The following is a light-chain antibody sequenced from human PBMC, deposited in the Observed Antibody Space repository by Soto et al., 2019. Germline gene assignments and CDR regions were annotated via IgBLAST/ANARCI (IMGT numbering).Light chain of an antibody. CDR2: EVS. V-gene: IGLV2-14*01. J-gene: IGLJ1*01. CDR3: SSYTSSNTLYV. CDR1: SSDVGGYNF. Sequence: QSVLTQPRSVSGSPGQSVTISCTGTSSDVGGYNFVSWYQQHPGKAPKFMIYEVSNRPSGVSSRFSGSKSGNTASLTISGLQAEDEADYYCSSYTSSNTLYVFGTGTKLTVL.